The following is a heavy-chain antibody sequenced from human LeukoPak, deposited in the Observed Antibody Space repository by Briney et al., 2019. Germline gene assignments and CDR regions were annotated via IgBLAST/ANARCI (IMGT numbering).Heavy chain of an antibody. CDR2: IKSKTDGGTT. J-gene: IGHJ4*02. V-gene: IGHV3-15*01. Sequence: GGSLRLSCAASGFTFSNAWMSWVRQAPGKGLEWVGRIKSKTDGGTTDYAAPVKGRFTISRDDSKNTLYLQMNSLKTEDTAVYYCTTDQSYDSSGYYSLDYWGQGTLVTVSS. CDR3: TTDQSYDSSGYYSLDY. CDR1: GFTFSNAW. D-gene: IGHD3-22*01.